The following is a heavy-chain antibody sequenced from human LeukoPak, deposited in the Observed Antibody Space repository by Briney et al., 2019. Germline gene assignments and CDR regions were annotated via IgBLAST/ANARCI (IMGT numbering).Heavy chain of an antibody. V-gene: IGHV3-9*01. J-gene: IGHJ4*02. Sequence: PGRSLRLSCAAFAFTFDDYAMHWVRQAPGKGLEWVSGISWNSGSIGYADSVKGRFTISRDNAKNSLYLQMNSLRAEDTALYYCAKSAPSSVAGNFDYWGQGTLVTVSS. CDR2: ISWNSGSI. CDR1: AFTFDDYA. D-gene: IGHD6-19*01. CDR3: AKSAPSSVAGNFDY.